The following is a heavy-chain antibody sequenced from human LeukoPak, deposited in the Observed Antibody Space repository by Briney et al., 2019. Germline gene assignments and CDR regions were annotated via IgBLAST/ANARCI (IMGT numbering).Heavy chain of an antibody. CDR2: ISSSSSYI. J-gene: IGHJ4*02. CDR1: GFTFSSYS. CDR3: ARDSVEMATGADY. V-gene: IGHV3-21*04. D-gene: IGHD5-24*01. Sequence: GGSLRLSCAASGFTFSSYSMNWVRQAPGKGLEWVSPISSSSSYIYYADSVKGRFTISRDNAKNSLYLQMNSLRAEDTVVYYCARDSVEMATGADYWGQGTLVTVSS.